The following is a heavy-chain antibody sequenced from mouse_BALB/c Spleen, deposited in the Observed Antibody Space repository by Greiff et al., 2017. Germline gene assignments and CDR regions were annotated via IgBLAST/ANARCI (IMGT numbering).Heavy chain of an antibody. CDR1: GFTFSSYA. Sequence: DVKLVESGGGLVKPGGSLKLSCAASGFTFSSYAMSWVRQTPEKRLEWVATISSGGSYTYYPDSVKGRFTISRDNAKNTLYLQMSSLRSEDTAMYYCARGGRLRYYAMDYWGQGTSVTVSS. J-gene: IGHJ4*01. CDR2: ISSGGSYT. V-gene: IGHV5-9-3*01. D-gene: IGHD1-2*01. CDR3: ARGGRLRYYAMDY.